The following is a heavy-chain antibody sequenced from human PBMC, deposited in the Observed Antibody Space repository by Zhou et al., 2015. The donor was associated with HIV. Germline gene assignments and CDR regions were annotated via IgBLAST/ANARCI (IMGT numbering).Heavy chain of an antibody. CDR3: ARGRTIFGVVPEVPYYYYGMDV. V-gene: IGHV1-8*01. CDR1: GYTFTSYD. D-gene: IGHD3-3*01. CDR2: MNPNSGNT. Sequence: QVQLVQSGAEVKKPGASVKVSCKASGYTFTSYDINWVRQATGQGLEWMGWMNPNSGNTGYAQKFQGRVTMTRNTSISTAYMELSSLRSEDTAVYYCARGRTIFGVVPEVPYYYYGMDVWGQGTTVTVSS. J-gene: IGHJ6*02.